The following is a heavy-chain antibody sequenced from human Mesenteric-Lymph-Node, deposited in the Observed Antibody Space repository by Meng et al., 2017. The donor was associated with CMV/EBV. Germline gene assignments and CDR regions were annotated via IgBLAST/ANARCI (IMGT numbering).Heavy chain of an antibody. Sequence: GESLKISCAASGFTFSSYEMNWVRQAPGKGLEWVAVISYDGSKKYFADSVKGRFTIPRDNSKNTLYLQMNSLRAADTAVYYCARDRCSSTSCYYNYYYGMDVWGQGTTVTVSS. J-gene: IGHJ6*02. CDR2: ISYDGSKK. CDR3: ARDRCSSTSCYYNYYYGMDV. D-gene: IGHD2-2*01. V-gene: IGHV3-30-3*01. CDR1: GFTFSSYE.